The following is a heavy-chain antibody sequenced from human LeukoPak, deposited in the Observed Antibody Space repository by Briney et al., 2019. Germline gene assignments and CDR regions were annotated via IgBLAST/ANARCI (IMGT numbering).Heavy chain of an antibody. D-gene: IGHD3-3*01. Sequence: GGSLRLSCAASGFTFSSYAMSWVRQAPGKGLEWVSAISGSGGSTYYADSVKGRFTISRDNSKNTLYLQMNSLRAEDTAVYYCAKGDGFLEWSPVDYWGQGTLVTVSS. CDR3: AKGDGFLEWSPVDY. CDR1: GFTFSSYA. V-gene: IGHV3-23*01. CDR2: ISGSGGST. J-gene: IGHJ4*02.